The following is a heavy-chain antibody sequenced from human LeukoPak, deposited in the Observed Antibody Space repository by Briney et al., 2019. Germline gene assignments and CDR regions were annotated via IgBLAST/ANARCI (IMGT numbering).Heavy chain of an antibody. J-gene: IGHJ6*02. V-gene: IGHV5-10-1*01. CDR1: GYSFTSYW. CDR2: IDPSDSYT. CDR3: ASSVQLERRSLYYYYGMDV. Sequence: GESLRISCKGSGYSFTSYWISWVRQMPGKGLEWMGRIDPSDSYTNYSPSFQGHVTISADKSISTAYLQWSNLKASDTAMYYCASSVQLERRSLYYYYGMDVWGQGTTVTVSS. D-gene: IGHD1-1*01.